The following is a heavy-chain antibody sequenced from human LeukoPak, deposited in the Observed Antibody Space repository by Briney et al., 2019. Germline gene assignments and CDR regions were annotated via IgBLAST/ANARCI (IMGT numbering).Heavy chain of an antibody. Sequence: SGTLSLTCGVSGGSISGTNWWSWVRPPPGQGLEWIGEISLAGQTNYNPSLNGRVTMSLDKSSNQLSLHLTSVTAADTATYFCSRESGPFCPFGYWGQGTLVIVSS. J-gene: IGHJ4*02. D-gene: IGHD1-26*01. CDR2: ISLAGQT. V-gene: IGHV4-4*02. CDR3: SRESGPFCPFGY. CDR1: GGSISGTNW.